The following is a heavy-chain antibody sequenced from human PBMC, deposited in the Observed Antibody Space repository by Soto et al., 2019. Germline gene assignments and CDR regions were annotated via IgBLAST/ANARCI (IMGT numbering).Heavy chain of an antibody. CDR3: ARTYDSNGYANEFDS. V-gene: IGHV4-59*12. CDR2: IYDNGIT. D-gene: IGHD3-22*01. J-gene: IGHJ4*02. Sequence: QVVLQESGPGLVKPSETLSLTCSVSGRSITSYYWSWVRQPPGKGLEWIGYIYDNGITSQNPSLKSRVTMSGDTSQNQFSLKLTSVTGADTAVYYCARTYDSNGYANEFDSWGQGILVTVTS. CDR1: GRSITSYY.